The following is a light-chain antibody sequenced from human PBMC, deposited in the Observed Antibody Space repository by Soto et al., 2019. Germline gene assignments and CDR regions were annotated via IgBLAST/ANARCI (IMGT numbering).Light chain of an antibody. CDR3: QQYGSSGGIT. CDR2: AAS. V-gene: IGKV3-20*01. Sequence: EIVLTQSPGTLSLSRGERATLYCRASQSVGSRFLAWYQQTPGQAPRLLIYAASSRATGIPDRFSGSGSGTDFTLTITRLEPEDSAMYYCQQYGSSGGITFGHGTRLEI. CDR1: QSVGSRF. J-gene: IGKJ5*01.